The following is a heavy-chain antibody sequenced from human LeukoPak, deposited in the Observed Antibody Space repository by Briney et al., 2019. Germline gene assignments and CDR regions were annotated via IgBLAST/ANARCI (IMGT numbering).Heavy chain of an antibody. CDR1: GGTFSSYA. CDR3: ARGADYYGSGSY. Sequence: SVKVSCKASGGTFSSYAISWVRQAPGQGLEWMGRIILILGIANYAQKFQGRVTITADKSTSTAYMELSSLRSEDTAVYYCARGADYYGSGSYWGQGTLVTVSS. V-gene: IGHV1-69*04. CDR2: IILILGIA. D-gene: IGHD3-10*01. J-gene: IGHJ4*02.